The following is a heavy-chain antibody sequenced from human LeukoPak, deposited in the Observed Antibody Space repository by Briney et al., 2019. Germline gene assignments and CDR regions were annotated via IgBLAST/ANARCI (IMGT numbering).Heavy chain of an antibody. Sequence: GGSLRLSCAASGFTFSSYAMHWVRQAPGKGLEWVAVISYDGSNKYYADSVKGRFTISRDNSKSTLYLQMNSLRAEDTAVYYCARPLASSGWYYFDYWGQGTLVTVSS. V-gene: IGHV3-30-3*01. D-gene: IGHD6-19*01. CDR1: GFTFSSYA. J-gene: IGHJ4*02. CDR2: ISYDGSNK. CDR3: ARPLASSGWYYFDY.